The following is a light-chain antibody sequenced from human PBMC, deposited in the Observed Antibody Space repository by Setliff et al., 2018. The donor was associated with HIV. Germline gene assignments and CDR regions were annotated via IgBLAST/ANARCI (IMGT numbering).Light chain of an antibody. CDR3: SSYRSGNIGV. CDR1: SSDVGGYNY. J-gene: IGLJ1*01. CDR2: DVR. Sequence: QSALAQPVSVSGSPGQSITISCTGTSSDVGGYNYVSWYQHFPGRTPKLIIYDVRNRPPGVSSRFSGSKSGNTASLTISGLRAEDEADYYCSSYRSGNIGVFGGGTKVTVL. V-gene: IGLV2-14*03.